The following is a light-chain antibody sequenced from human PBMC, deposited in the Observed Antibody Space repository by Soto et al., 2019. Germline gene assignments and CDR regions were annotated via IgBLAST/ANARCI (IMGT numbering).Light chain of an antibody. CDR2: YDS. J-gene: IGLJ2*01. V-gene: IGLV3-21*04. CDR1: NVGSKS. Sequence: SYELTQPPSVSVAPGKTARLTCGGNNVGSKSVHWYQQKPGQAPVLVIYYDSDRPSGIPERFSGSNSGNTATLTISRVEAGDEADEYCQVWDSSSDRDVVFGGGTKLTVL. CDR3: QVWDSSSDRDVV.